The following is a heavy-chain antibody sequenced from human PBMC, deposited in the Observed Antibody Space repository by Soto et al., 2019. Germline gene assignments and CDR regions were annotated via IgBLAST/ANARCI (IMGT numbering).Heavy chain of an antibody. D-gene: IGHD2-15*01. CDR3: ARDLYCSGGSCYGWGTFDY. J-gene: IGHJ4*02. CDR2: ISSSSSYI. Sequence: LRLSCAASGFTFSSYSMNWVRQAPGKGLEWVSSISSSSSYIYYADSVKGRFTISRDNAKNSLYLQMNSLRAEDTAVYYCARDLYCSGGSCYGWGTFDYWGQGTLVTVSS. CDR1: GFTFSSYS. V-gene: IGHV3-21*01.